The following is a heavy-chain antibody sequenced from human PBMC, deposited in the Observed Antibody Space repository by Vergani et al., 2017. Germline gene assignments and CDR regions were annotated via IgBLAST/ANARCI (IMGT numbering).Heavy chain of an antibody. D-gene: IGHD5-24*01. J-gene: IGHJ6*02. CDR2: ISGSGGST. CDR3: AKRSGWLGFMDV. CDR1: GFTFSSYA. V-gene: IGHV3-23*01. Sequence: EVQLLESGGGLVQPGGSLRLSCAASGFTFSSYAMSWVRQAPGTGLEWVSAISGSGGSTYYADSFKGRFTISRDNSKNTLYLQMNSLRAEDTAVYYCAKRSGWLGFMDVWGQGTTVTVSS.